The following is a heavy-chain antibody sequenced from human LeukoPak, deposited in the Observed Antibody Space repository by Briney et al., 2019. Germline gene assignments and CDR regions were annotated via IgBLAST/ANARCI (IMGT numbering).Heavy chain of an antibody. J-gene: IGHJ4*02. CDR2: IIPIFGTA. Sequence: GASVKVSCKASGGTFSSYAISWVRQAPGQGLEWMGRIIPIFGTANYAQKFQGGVTITTDESTSTAYMELSSLRSEDTAVYYCARVNFGDPPGSYFDYWGQGTPVTVSS. D-gene: IGHD3-10*01. CDR1: GGTFSSYA. CDR3: ARVNFGDPPGSYFDY. V-gene: IGHV1-69*05.